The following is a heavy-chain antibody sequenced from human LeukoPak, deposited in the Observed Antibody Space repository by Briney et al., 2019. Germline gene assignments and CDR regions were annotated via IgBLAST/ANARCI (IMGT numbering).Heavy chain of an antibody. CDR1: GVSLSTSGVG. CDR3: AHSQVFSYGSFHDAYDI. D-gene: IGHD5-18*01. V-gene: IGHV2-5*02. CDR2: IYWDDDS. Sequence: SGPTLVKPTQTLTLTCSLSGVSLSTSGVGVGWIRQPPGKALEWLALIYWDDDSRYSPSLKSRLTIAKDTSKNQVVLTLTNMDSVDTATYYCAHSQVFSYGSFHDAYDIWGPGMLVTVSS. J-gene: IGHJ3*02.